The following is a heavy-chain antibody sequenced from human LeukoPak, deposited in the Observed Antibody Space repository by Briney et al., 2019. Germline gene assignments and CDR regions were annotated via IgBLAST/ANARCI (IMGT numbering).Heavy chain of an antibody. CDR1: GFTVSSNY. V-gene: IGHV3-53*01. CDR3: AKSWGSSAYYPIDY. D-gene: IGHD3-16*01. J-gene: IGHJ4*02. Sequence: GGSLRLSCAASGFTVSSNYMSWVRQAPGKGLEWVSVIYSGGSTYYADSVKGRFTISRDNSKNTLYLQMNSLRAEDTAVYYCAKSWGSSAYYPIDYWVQGTLVTVSS. CDR2: IYSGGST.